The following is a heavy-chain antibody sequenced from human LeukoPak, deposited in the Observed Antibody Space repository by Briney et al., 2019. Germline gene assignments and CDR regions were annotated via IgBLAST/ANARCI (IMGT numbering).Heavy chain of an antibody. J-gene: IGHJ4*02. D-gene: IGHD3-10*01. V-gene: IGHV4-59*01. CDR1: GGSTSSYY. CDR2: IYYSGST. Sequence: PSETLSLTCTVSGGSTSSYYWSWIRQPPGKGLEWIGYIYYSGSTNYNPSLKSRVTISVDTSKNQFSLKLSSVTAADTAVYYCAGDKSSVKFDYWGQGTLVTVSS. CDR3: AGDKSSVKFDY.